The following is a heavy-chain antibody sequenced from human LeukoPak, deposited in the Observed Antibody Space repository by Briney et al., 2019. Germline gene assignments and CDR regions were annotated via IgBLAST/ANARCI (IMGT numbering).Heavy chain of an antibody. CDR3: AKDSPSAFDI. Sequence: PGGSLRLSCAASGFTFSSYGMHWVRQAPGKGLEWVAFIRYDGSNKYYAESVKGRFTISRDNSKNTLYLQMNSLRAEDTAVYYCAKDSPSAFDIWGQGTMVTVSS. CDR2: IRYDGSNK. V-gene: IGHV3-30*02. CDR1: GFTFSSYG. J-gene: IGHJ3*02.